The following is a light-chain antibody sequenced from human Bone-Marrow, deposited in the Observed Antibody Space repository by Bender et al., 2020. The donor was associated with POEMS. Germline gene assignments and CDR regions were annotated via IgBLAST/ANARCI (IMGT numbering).Light chain of an antibody. CDR2: EGS. V-gene: IGLV2-14*02. CDR3: SSYTSSLVV. Sequence: QSALTQPASVSGSPGQSITISCTGTSSDVGSYNLVSWYQQHPGKAPKLMIYEGSKRPSGVSNRFSGSKSGNTASLTISGLQAEDEADYYCSSYTSSLVVFGGGTKLTVL. J-gene: IGLJ2*01. CDR1: SSDVGSYNL.